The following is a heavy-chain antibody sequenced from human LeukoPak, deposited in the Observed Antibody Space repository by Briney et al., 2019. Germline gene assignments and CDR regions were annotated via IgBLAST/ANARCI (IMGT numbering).Heavy chain of an antibody. D-gene: IGHD3-16*01. Sequence: GGSLRLSRAASGFTFSSSAMSWVRQTPSKGLEWLSSITGDGVTTYYADSVKGRFTISRDNSKNILFLQMNSLRAEDSASYFCAKERRRVDTSMIRSYFFDSWGQGTPVTVSS. CDR1: GFTFSSSA. CDR2: ITGDGVTT. CDR3: AKERRRVDTSMIRSYFFDS. J-gene: IGHJ4*02. V-gene: IGHV3-23*01.